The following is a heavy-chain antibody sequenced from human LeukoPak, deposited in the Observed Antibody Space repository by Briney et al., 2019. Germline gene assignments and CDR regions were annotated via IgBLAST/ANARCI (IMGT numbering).Heavy chain of an antibody. Sequence: SGGSLRLSCAASGFTVSNNYMNWVRQAPGKGLEWVSGIYSGATTYYADSVKGRFTISRDNSKNTLSLQVNSLRAEDTAVYYCARELRIVDTTMLNYYYYYYMDVWGKGTTVTVSS. CDR1: GFTVSNNY. CDR3: ARELRIVDTTMLNYYYYYYMDV. D-gene: IGHD5-18*01. V-gene: IGHV3-53*01. J-gene: IGHJ6*03. CDR2: IYSGATT.